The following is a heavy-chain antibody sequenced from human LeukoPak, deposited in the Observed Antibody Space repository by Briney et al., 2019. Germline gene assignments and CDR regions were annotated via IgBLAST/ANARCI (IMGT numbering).Heavy chain of an antibody. D-gene: IGHD2-21*01. CDR3: AREYCGGDCYDY. CDR1: GFTVSSNY. V-gene: IGHV3-53*01. Sequence: GGSLRLSCAASGFTVSSNYMSWVRQAPGKGLEWVSVFYSGGSTYYADSVKGRFTISRDNSKNTLYLQMNSLRAEDTAVYYCAREYCGGDCYDYWGQGTLVTVSS. CDR2: FYSGGST. J-gene: IGHJ4*02.